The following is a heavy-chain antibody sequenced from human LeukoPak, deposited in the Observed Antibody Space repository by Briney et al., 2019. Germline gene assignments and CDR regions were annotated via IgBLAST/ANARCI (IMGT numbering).Heavy chain of an antibody. CDR3: VREDTPATANY. CDR2: ISGGGDIT. D-gene: IGHD2-21*02. J-gene: IGHJ4*02. Sequence: GGSLRLSCAASGFTFANHAMSWVRQTPGKGLEWVSAISGGGDITYYADSVRGRFTISRDNSKVTLFLQMHSLRPGDTAVYYCVREDTPATANYWGQGTLVTISS. CDR1: GFTFANHA. V-gene: IGHV3-23*01.